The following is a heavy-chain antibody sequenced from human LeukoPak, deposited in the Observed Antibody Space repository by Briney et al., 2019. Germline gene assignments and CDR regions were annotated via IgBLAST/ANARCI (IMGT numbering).Heavy chain of an antibody. Sequence: PGESLKISCKGSGYSFTSYWIGWVRQMPGKGLEWMGIIYPGDSDTRYSPSFQGQVTISADKSISTAYLQWSSLKAPDTAMYYCATSWGSGTSYYYYGMDVWGQGTTVTVSS. J-gene: IGHJ6*02. V-gene: IGHV5-51*01. D-gene: IGHD3-10*01. CDR1: GYSFTSYW. CDR2: IYPGDSDT. CDR3: ATSWGSGTSYYYYGMDV.